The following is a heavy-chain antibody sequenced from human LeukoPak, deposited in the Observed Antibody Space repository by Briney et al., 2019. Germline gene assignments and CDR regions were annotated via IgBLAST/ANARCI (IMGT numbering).Heavy chain of an antibody. Sequence: TSETLSLTCTVSGGSISSSSYYWGWIRQPPGKGLEWIGSIYYSGSTYYNPSLKSRVTISVDTSKNQFSLKLSSVTAADTAVYYCARRYYYGSGSYYNGGNFDYWGQGTLVTVSS. CDR1: GGSISSSSYY. CDR3: ARRYYYGSGSYYNGGNFDY. D-gene: IGHD3-10*01. CDR2: IYYSGST. J-gene: IGHJ4*02. V-gene: IGHV4-39*01.